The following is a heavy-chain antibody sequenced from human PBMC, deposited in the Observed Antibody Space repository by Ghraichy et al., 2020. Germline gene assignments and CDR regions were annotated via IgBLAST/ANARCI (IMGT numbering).Heavy chain of an antibody. D-gene: IGHD6-25*01. V-gene: IGHV3-7*01. J-gene: IGHJ4*02. Sequence: GGSLRLSCAASGFTFDDYWMSWVRQAPGKGLEWVANINEDGSEKYYVDSVKGRFTISRDNAKNSLYLQMNSLRAEDTAVYYCARDSRQQRGSWDWGQGTLVTVSS. CDR2: INEDGSEK. CDR1: GFTFDDYW. CDR3: ARDSRQQRGSWD.